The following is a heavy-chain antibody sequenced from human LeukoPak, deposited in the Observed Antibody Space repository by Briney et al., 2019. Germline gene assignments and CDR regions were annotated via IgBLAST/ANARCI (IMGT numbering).Heavy chain of an antibody. CDR3: ARSSKLWSGYYYYYYGMDV. CDR2: IYTSGST. CDR1: GGSISSYY. D-gene: IGHD3-3*01. J-gene: IGHJ6*02. V-gene: IGHV4-4*07. Sequence: SETLSLTCTVSGGSISSYYWSWIRQPAGKGLEWIGRIYTSGSTNYNPSLKSRVTMSVDTSKNQFSLKLSSVTAADTAVYYCARSSKLWSGYYYYYYGMDVRGQGTTVTVSS.